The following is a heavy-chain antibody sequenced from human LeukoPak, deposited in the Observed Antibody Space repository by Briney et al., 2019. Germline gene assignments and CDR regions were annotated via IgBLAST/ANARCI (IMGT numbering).Heavy chain of an antibody. Sequence: GGSLRLSCAASGFTFSSYSMNWVRQAPGKGLEWVSSISSNSNIYYADSVKGRFTISRDDAKNSLYLQMNSLRAEDTAVYYCAREESSSSGYYFDYWGQGALVTVSS. J-gene: IGHJ4*02. V-gene: IGHV3-21*01. CDR2: ISSNSNI. CDR3: AREESSSSGYYFDY. D-gene: IGHD6-6*01. CDR1: GFTFSSYS.